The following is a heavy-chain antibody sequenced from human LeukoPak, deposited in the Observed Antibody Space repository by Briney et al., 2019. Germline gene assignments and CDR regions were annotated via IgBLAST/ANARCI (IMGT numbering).Heavy chain of an antibody. J-gene: IGHJ4*02. V-gene: IGHV3-66*01. Sequence: GGSLRLPCAGSGFTFSSYDMSWVRQAPGKGLEWVSVIYSGGSTYYADSVKGRFTISRDNSKNTLYLQMNSLRAEDTAVYYCARLYSSGWLYNFDYWGQGTLVTVSS. CDR3: ARLYSSGWLYNFDY. D-gene: IGHD6-19*01. CDR1: GFTFSSYD. CDR2: IYSGGST.